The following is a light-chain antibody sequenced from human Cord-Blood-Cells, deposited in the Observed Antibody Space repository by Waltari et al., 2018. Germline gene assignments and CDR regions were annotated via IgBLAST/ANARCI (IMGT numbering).Light chain of an antibody. CDR3: CSDAGSSNVV. V-gene: IGLV2-23*01. Sequence: QSALTQPASVSGSPGQSITISCTGTSSDAGRYNLVSWYQQHPGKAPKLMSYEGSKRPSGVSNRYPGSKSGNTASLTSSGLQAEDEADYFFCSDAGSSNVVFGGGTKLTAL. CDR2: EGS. CDR1: SSDAGRYNL. J-gene: IGLJ2*01.